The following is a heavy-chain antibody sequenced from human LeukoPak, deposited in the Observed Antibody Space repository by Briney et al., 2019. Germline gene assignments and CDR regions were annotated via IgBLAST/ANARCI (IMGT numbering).Heavy chain of an antibody. CDR2: IKLDGSEK. CDR1: GFTFGKYW. CDR3: ARDQYDTWSRRGNFDS. Sequence: GGSLRLSCVASGFTFGKYWMSWVRQAPGKGLEWVANIKLDGSEKNYVDSVKGRFTISRDHTKNSLYLQMNSLRAEDTAVFYCARDQYDTWSRRGNFDSWGQGTLVIVSS. D-gene: IGHD3-3*01. J-gene: IGHJ4*02. V-gene: IGHV3-7*03.